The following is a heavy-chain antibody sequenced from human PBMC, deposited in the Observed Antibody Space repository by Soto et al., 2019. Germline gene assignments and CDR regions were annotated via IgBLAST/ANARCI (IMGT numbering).Heavy chain of an antibody. CDR3: AKDNTGRSRDHESTWFEP. CDR1: GFSIDDFA. CDR2: ISWDSGKI. D-gene: IGHD5-18*01. Sequence: SLRLSCAASGFSIDDFAMHWVRQAPGKGLEWVSSISWDSGKIGYADSVTGRFSVSRDNAKNSLFLQMSSLKPEDTAFYFCAKDNTGRSRDHESTWFEPWGQGNLLTVSS. J-gene: IGHJ5*02. V-gene: IGHV3-9*01.